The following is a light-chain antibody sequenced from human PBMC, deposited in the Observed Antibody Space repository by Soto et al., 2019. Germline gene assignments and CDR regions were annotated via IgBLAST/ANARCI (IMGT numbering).Light chain of an antibody. CDR1: SSDIGAYNF. Sequence: QSVQTQPASVSGSPGQSITISCTGTSSDIGAYNFVSWYQQHPGKAPKLMLYDVNIRPSGVSNRFSGSKSGNTASLTISGLQAEDEADYYCTSWTTSTTMIFGGGTKLTVL. V-gene: IGLV2-14*03. CDR2: DVN. CDR3: TSWTTSTTMI. J-gene: IGLJ2*01.